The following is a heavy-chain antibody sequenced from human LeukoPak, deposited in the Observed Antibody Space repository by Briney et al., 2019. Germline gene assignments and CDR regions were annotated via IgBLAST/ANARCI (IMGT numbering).Heavy chain of an antibody. V-gene: IGHV3-48*02. D-gene: IGHD1-26*01. Sequence: PGGSLRLSCAVSGFTFSSYSMNWVRQAPGKGLEWVSYISSSSGIIHYVDSVKGRFTISRDNAKDTLYLQMDSLREEDTAVYYCARFSGCDYWGQGTLVIVSS. CDR2: ISSSSGII. J-gene: IGHJ4*02. CDR3: ARFSGCDY. CDR1: GFTFSSYS.